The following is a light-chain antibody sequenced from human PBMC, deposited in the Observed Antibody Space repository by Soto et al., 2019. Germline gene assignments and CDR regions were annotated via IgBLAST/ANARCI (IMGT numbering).Light chain of an antibody. CDR2: TSS. CDR3: QQSYSFPRT. V-gene: IGKV1-39*01. Sequence: DIQMTQSPSSLSASVGDRVTITCRASQTINTYLNWYQQKPGKAPSLLIYTSSNLQSGVPSRFSGSGSGTDFTLTISSLQPEDSVTYYCQQSYSFPRTFGQGTKVEFK. J-gene: IGKJ1*01. CDR1: QTINTY.